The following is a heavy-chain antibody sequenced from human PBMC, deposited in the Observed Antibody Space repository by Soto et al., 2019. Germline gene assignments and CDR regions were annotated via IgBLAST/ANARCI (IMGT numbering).Heavy chain of an antibody. V-gene: IGHV1-18*01. J-gene: IGHJ6*02. D-gene: IGHD3-3*01. CDR1: GYTFTSYG. CDR3: ARDFTIFGVVNPYYYGMDV. Sequence: ASVKVSCKASGYTFTSYGISWVRQAPGQGLEWMGWISAYNGNTNYAQKLQGRVTMTTDTSTSTAYMELRSLRSDDTAVYYCARDFTIFGVVNPYYYGMDVWGQGTTVTVSS. CDR2: ISAYNGNT.